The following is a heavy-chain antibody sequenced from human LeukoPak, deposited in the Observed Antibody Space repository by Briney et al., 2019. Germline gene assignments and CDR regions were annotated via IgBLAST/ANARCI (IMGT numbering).Heavy chain of an antibody. V-gene: IGHV3-30*02. Sequence: GGSLRLSCAASGFTFSSYGMHWVRQAPGKGLEWVAFIRYDGSNKYYADSVKSRFTISRDNSKNTLYLQMNSLRAEDTAVYYCAKNLWAGVVPAAIDYWGQGTLVTVSS. CDR3: AKNLWAGVVPAAIDY. CDR2: IRYDGSNK. J-gene: IGHJ4*02. D-gene: IGHD2-2*01. CDR1: GFTFSSYG.